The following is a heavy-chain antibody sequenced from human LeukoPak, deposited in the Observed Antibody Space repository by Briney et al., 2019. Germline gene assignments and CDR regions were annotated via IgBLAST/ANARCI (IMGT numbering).Heavy chain of an antibody. CDR2: IYYSGST. V-gene: IGHV4-59*01. J-gene: IGHJ6*03. Sequence: SETLSLTCTVSGGSISGYYWSWIRQPPGKGLEWIGHIYYSGSTNYNPSLKSRVTISVGTSKTQFSLKLSSVTAADTAVYYCARVSTYYDFWSGFDGYYYMDVWGKGTTVTVSS. CDR1: GGSISGYY. D-gene: IGHD3-3*01. CDR3: ARVSTYYDFWSGFDGYYYMDV.